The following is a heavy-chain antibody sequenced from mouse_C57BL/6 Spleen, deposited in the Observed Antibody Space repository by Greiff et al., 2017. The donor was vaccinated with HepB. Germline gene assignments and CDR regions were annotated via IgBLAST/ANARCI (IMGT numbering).Heavy chain of an antibody. V-gene: IGHV1-80*01. Sequence: VQLQQSGAELVKPGASVKISCKASGYAFSSYWMNWVKQRPGKGLEWIGQIYPGDGDTNYNGKFKGKATLTADKSSSTAYMQLSSLTSEDSAVYFCARGPATDYFDYWGQGTTLTVSS. D-gene: IGHD1-2*01. CDR2: IYPGDGDT. J-gene: IGHJ2*01. CDR1: GYAFSSYW. CDR3: ARGPATDYFDY.